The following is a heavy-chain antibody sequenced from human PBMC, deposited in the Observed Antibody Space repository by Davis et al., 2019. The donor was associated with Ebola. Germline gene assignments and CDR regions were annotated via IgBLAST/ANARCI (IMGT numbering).Heavy chain of an antibody. CDR2: INHSGST. J-gene: IGHJ5*02. V-gene: IGHV4-34*01. CDR3: ARHLYSSSWYWFDP. D-gene: IGHD6-13*01. Sequence: PSETLSLTCAVYGGSFSGYYWSWIRQPPGKGLEWIGEINHSGSTNYNPSLKSRVTISVDTSKNQFSLKLSSVTAADTAVYYCARHLYSSSWYWFDPWGQGTLVTVSS. CDR1: GGSFSGYY.